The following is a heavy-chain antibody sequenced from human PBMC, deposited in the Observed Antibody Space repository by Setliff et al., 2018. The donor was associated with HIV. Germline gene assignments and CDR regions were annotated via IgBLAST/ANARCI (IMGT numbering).Heavy chain of an antibody. D-gene: IGHD4-17*01. CDR3: GRLETGPATSAYGPCNS. Sequence: SETLSLTCTVSDASISTSNFLWGWIRQSPGKGLEWIGSSYYSSRTYYNPSLKNRVTISADTSKNHLSLKLTSLTAADTAVYYCGRLETGPATSAYGPCNSWGQGKMVTVS. CDR2: SYYSSRT. CDR1: DASISTSNFL. V-gene: IGHV4-39*02. J-gene: IGHJ4*02.